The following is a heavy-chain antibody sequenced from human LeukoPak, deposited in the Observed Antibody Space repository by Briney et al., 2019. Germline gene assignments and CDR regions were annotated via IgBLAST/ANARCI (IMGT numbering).Heavy chain of an antibody. CDR3: ARADYYDSSGSDY. CDR1: GYTFTHYY. CDR2: INPNSGGT. Sequence: GASVKVSCKTSGYTFTHYYLHWVRQAPGQGLEWMGWINPNSGGTNYAQKFQGRVTMTRDTSISTAYMELSRLRSDDTAVYYCARADYYDSSGSDYWGQGTLVTVSS. J-gene: IGHJ4*02. V-gene: IGHV1-2*02. D-gene: IGHD3-22*01.